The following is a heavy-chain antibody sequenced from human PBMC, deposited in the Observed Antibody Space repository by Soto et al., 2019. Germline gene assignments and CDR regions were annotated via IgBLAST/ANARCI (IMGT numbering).Heavy chain of an antibody. CDR3: ARVNYGDYYYGMDV. CDR2: ISYTGSA. CDR1: GGSINYSY. D-gene: IGHD4-17*01. V-gene: IGHV4-59*01. J-gene: IGHJ6*02. Sequence: PSETLSLTCTVSGGSINYSYWTWILQPPGKGLEWIGYISYTGSANYNASLKSRLTISVDTSKNQFSLKLSSVTAADTALYYCARVNYGDYYYGMDVWGQGTPVTVSS.